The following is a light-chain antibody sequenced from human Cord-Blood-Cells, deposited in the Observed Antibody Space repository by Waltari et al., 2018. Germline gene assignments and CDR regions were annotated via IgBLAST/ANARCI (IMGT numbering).Light chain of an antibody. J-gene: IGLJ3*02. CDR3: SSYAGSNNLV. CDR1: SSDVGGYNY. V-gene: IGLV2-8*01. Sequence: QSALTQPPSASGSPGQSVTIPCTGTSSDVGGYNYVSWYQQHPGKAPKFMIYEVRKRPSGVLDRFSGSKAGTTAALAVSGLQAEDEADYYGSSYAGSNNLVFGGGTKLTVL. CDR2: EVR.